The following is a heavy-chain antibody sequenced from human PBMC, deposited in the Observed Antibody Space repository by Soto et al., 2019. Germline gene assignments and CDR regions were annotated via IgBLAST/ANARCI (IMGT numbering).Heavy chain of an antibody. CDR1: GGSFSGYY. CDR2: INHSGST. D-gene: IGHD6-6*01. V-gene: IGHV4-34*01. CDR3: ARGSARPRFDY. Sequence: SETLSLTCAVYGGSFSGYYWSWIRQPPGKGLEWIGEINHSGSTNYNPSLKSRVTISVDTSKNRFSLKLSSVTAADTAVYYCARGSARPRFDYWGQGTLVTVSS. J-gene: IGHJ4*02.